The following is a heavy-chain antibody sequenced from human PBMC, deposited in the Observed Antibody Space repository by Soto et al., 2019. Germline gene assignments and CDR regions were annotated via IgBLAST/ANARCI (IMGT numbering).Heavy chain of an antibody. J-gene: IGHJ6*02. D-gene: IGHD2-15*01. V-gene: IGHV1-69*13. CDR2: IIPIFGTA. CDR3: ARDECSGGSYHSQNYYYGMDV. CDR1: GCTFSSYA. Sequence: ASVKVSCKASGCTFSSYAISWVGQAPGQGLEWMGGIIPIFGTANYAQKFQGRVTITADESTSTAYMELSSLRSEDTAVYYCARDECSGGSYHSQNYYYGMDVWGQGTTGNGSS.